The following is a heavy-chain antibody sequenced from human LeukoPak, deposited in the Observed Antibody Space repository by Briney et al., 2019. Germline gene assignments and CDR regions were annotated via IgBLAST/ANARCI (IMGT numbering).Heavy chain of an antibody. CDR3: ARGDDFWSGYLFDY. V-gene: IGHV3-72*01. CDR2: TRNKANSYTT. Sequence: GGSLRLFCAASGFTFSDLYMDWVRQAPGKGLEWVGRTRNKANSYTTEYAASVKGRFTISRDDSKNSLYLQMNSLKTEDTAVYYCARGDDFWSGYLFDYWGQGTLVTVSS. D-gene: IGHD3-3*01. J-gene: IGHJ4*02. CDR1: GFTFSDLY.